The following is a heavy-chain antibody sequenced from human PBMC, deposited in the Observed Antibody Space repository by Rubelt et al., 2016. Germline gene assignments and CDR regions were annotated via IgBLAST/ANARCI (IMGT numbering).Heavy chain of an antibody. CDR2: IVYSGDAQ. D-gene: IGHD3-3*01. V-gene: IGHV3-21*02. Sequence: VQLVDSGGGVVQPGRSLRLSCAASGFSFSTHGMNWVRQAPGKGLEWVSTIVYSGDAQYYADSVKGRFTISRDNARNSLFLQMKSLKVNDTAIYYCARDASEWSGDSWGQGTLVTVSS. J-gene: IGHJ5*02. CDR3: ARDASEWSGDS. CDR1: GFSFSTHG.